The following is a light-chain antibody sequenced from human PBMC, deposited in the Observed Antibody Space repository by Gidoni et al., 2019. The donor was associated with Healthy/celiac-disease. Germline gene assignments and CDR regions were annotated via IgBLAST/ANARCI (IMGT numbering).Light chain of an antibody. J-gene: IGLJ1*01. V-gene: IGLV2-14*03. CDR2: DVS. CDR1: SSDVGGYNY. CDR3: SSYTSSSNYV. Sequence: QSALTPPASASGSPGQSITISCTGTSSDVGGYNYVSWYQQHPGKAPKLMIYDVSNRPSGVSNRFSGSKSGNTASLTISGLQAEDEADYYCSSYTSSSNYVFGTGTKVTVL.